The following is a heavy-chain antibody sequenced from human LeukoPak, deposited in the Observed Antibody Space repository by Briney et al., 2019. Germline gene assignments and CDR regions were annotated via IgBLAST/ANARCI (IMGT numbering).Heavy chain of an antibody. CDR3: AKDLDIVATITGN. D-gene: IGHD5-12*01. CDR1: GFTFSSYA. V-gene: IGHV3-23*01. J-gene: IGHJ4*02. CDR2: VSGSGGST. Sequence: GGSLRLSCASSGFTFSSYAMSWVRQAPGKGLEWVSGVSGSGGSTYYADSVKGRFTISRDNSKNTLYLQMNSLRAEDTAVYYCAKDLDIVATITGNWGQGTLVTVSS.